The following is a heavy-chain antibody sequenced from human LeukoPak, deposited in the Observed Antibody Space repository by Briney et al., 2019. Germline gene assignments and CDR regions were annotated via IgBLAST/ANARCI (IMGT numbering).Heavy chain of an antibody. CDR3: ARDKWFGETDY. V-gene: IGHV3-21*06. CDR1: GFTFSSYS. D-gene: IGHD3-10*01. Sequence: GGSLRLSCAASGFTFSSYSMTWVRQAPGKGLEWVSSISSSSSYIYYADSVKGRFTISRDNAKNSLYLQMNSLRAEDTAVYYCARDKWFGETDYWGQGTLVTVSS. CDR2: ISSSSSYI. J-gene: IGHJ4*02.